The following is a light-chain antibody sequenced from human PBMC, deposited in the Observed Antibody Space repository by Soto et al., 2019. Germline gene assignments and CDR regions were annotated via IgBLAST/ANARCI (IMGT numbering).Light chain of an antibody. J-gene: IGKJ1*01. CDR2: KAS. CDR1: RSVVYSDGIAY. Sequence: DVEMTPSPLSLPVTPGQPASISCRSSRSVVYSDGIAYLNWFHQRPGQSPRRLIYKASKRDSGVPDRFRGSGSGTDFTLHITGVEAEDVGIYYCMQDKHWAPTFGRGTRVDIK. V-gene: IGKV2-30*01. CDR3: MQDKHWAPT.